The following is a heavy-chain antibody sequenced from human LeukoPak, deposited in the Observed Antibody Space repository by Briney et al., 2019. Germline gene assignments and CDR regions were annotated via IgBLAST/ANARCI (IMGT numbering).Heavy chain of an antibody. J-gene: IGHJ4*02. V-gene: IGHV3-7*01. Sequence: GGSLRLSCAASRFTFSSSWMTWVRQAPGKGLEWVASIREDGSEKTSVDSVKGRFTISRDNAKNSLYLQMDSLRAEDTAVYYCARGPTNGQAFDYWGQGTLVSVSS. CDR3: ARGPTNGQAFDY. CDR1: RFTFSSSW. CDR2: IREDGSEK. D-gene: IGHD2-8*01.